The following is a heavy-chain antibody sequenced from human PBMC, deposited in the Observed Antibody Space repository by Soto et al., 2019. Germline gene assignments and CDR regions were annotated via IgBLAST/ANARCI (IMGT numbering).Heavy chain of an antibody. V-gene: IGHV3-73*02. CDR3: TIWEPGFCSSTSRYCY. CDR1: GLTFSCSS. CDR2: IRGKSYTYAQ. D-gene: IGHD2-2*01. Sequence: EVQLVESGGGLVQPGGSLTLSCAASGLTFSCSSMHWVHQASWKGLEWVGRIRGKSYTYAQYYAASVKGRFTISRDDSKKTTLLETNILKIEDTAVYYFTIWEPGFCSSTSRYCYLGQGSLVTVSS. J-gene: IGHJ4*02.